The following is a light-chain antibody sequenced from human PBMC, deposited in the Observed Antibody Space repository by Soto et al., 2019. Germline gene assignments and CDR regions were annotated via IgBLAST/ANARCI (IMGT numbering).Light chain of an antibody. CDR1: QGISNY. CDR3: QKYNRAPLT. V-gene: IGKV1-27*01. CDR2: AAS. Sequence: DIQMTQSPSSLSASVGDRVTITFRASQGISNYLAWYQQKPWQVPKVLIYAASTLQSGVPSRFSAIGSGTDFTLSISSLPPEDFATYYCQKYNRAPLTFGGGTKEEI. J-gene: IGKJ4*01.